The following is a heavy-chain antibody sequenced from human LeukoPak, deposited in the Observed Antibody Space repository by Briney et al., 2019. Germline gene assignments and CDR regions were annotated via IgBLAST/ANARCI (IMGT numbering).Heavy chain of an antibody. CDR3: ARDELGDY. J-gene: IGHJ4*02. V-gene: IGHV3-30*03. CDR1: GFTFSSYA. D-gene: IGHD7-27*01. CDR2: ISSDGKTDPN. Sequence: GGSLRLSCAASGFTFSSYAMSWVRQAPGKGLEWVVVISSDGKTDPNYYSDSARGRFTISRDNSRNVLYLQMNSLSGEDTAVYYCARDELGDYWGRGTLVAVAS.